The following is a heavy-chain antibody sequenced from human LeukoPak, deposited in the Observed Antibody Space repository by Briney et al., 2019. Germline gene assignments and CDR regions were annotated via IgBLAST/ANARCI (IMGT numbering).Heavy chain of an antibody. Sequence: GGSLRLSCAASGFTLSSYAMSWVRQAPGKGLEWVANIKPDEGEKYYVDSVKGRFTVSRDNAKNSLYLQMNSLRAEDTAVYYCVRYYTRQSWYFDLWGRGTLVTVSS. CDR2: IKPDEGEK. CDR1: GFTLSSYA. CDR3: VRYYTRQSWYFDL. D-gene: IGHD3-10*01. V-gene: IGHV3-7*01. J-gene: IGHJ2*01.